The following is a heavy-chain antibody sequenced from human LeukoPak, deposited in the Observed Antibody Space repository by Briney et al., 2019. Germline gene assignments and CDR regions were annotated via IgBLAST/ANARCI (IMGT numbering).Heavy chain of an antibody. J-gene: IGHJ4*02. D-gene: IGHD2-2*01. CDR2: IYTSGST. Sequence: SETLSLTCTVSGGSISSYYWSWIRQPAGKGLEWIGRIYTSGSTNYNPSLKSRVTISVDTPKNQFSLKLSSVTAADTAVYYCARVKGYCSSTSCYGYFDYWGQGTLVTVSS. V-gene: IGHV4-4*07. CDR3: ARVKGYCSSTSCYGYFDY. CDR1: GGSISSYY.